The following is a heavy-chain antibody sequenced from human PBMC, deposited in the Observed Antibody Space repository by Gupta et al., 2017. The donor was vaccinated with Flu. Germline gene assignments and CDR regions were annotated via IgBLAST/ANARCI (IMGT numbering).Heavy chain of an antibody. CDR3: TRDSYTNNVYYGMDV. Sequence: EVQSVESGGGLVQPGGSMSHPRAASGFTLRSYGMHWVRPSQGKGLVWVPRINPDGTYTSYADSVKGRFTISRDNAQNTLYLQMNSLRAEDTAVYYCTRDSYTNNVYYGMDVWGQGTTVTVSS. D-gene: IGHD4-4*01. CDR1: GFTLRSYG. J-gene: IGHJ6*02. CDR2: INPDGTYT. V-gene: IGHV3-74*01.